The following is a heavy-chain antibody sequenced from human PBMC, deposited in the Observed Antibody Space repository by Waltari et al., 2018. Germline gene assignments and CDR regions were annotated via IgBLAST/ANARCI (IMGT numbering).Heavy chain of an antibody. Sequence: EVQLVETGGGLIQPGGSLRLSCAASGITVSSNYISWVRQAPGKGLECVSIIYSGGTIDYADSVKCRFTISRDNSKNTVYLQMSSLRAEDTAVYYCAREDRWGQGTLVTVSS. V-gene: IGHV3-53*02. CDR2: IYSGGTI. CDR3: AREDR. J-gene: IGHJ4*02. CDR1: GITVSSNY.